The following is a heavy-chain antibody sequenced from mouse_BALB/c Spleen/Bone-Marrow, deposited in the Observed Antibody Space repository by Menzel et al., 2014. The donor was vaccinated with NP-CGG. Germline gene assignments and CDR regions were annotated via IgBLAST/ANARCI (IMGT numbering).Heavy chain of an antibody. CDR3: ARENYGSSYYFDY. CDR2: IYPGSDNT. D-gene: IGHD1-1*01. J-gene: IGHJ2*01. Sequence: VQLQQSGPELVKPGASVEISCKASGYTFTDYYINWVKQKPGQGLEWIGWIYPGSDNTKYNEKFKGKTTLTVDTSSSTAYMQLSSLTSEDTAVYFCARENYGSSYYFDYWGQGTTLTVSS. V-gene: IGHV1-84*02. CDR1: GYTFTDYY.